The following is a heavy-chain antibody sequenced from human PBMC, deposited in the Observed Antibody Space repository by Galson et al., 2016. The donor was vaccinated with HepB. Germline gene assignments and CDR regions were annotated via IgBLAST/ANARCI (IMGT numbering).Heavy chain of an antibody. CDR1: GGSVSSSSYY. CDR3: ARLGEYFYEGSDYFGDGDY. V-gene: IGHV4-61*01. D-gene: IGHD3-22*01. Sequence: SETLSLTCNVSGGSVSSSSYYWTWIRQPPGKGLEWIGYIFYSVNTKYNPSLKSRVTIVMDTSNNQFSLKLRSVTPADTAVYYCARLGEYFYEGSDYFGDGDYWGQGTLVTVSS. CDR2: IFYSVNT. J-gene: IGHJ4*02.